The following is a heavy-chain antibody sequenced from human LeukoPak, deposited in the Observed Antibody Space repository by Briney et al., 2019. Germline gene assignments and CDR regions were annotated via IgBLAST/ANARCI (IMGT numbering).Heavy chain of an antibody. CDR2: MNPNSGNT. J-gene: IGHJ4*02. CDR1: GYTFTSYD. CDR3: AKSCRSDHYYDSSGYPYRCDY. V-gene: IGHV1-8*01. Sequence: ASVKVSCKASGYTFTSYDINWVRQATGQGLEWMGWMNPNSGNTGYAQKFQGRVTMTRNTSISTAYMELSSLRAEDTAVYYCAKSCRSDHYYDSSGYPYRCDYWGQGTLVTVSS. D-gene: IGHD3-22*01.